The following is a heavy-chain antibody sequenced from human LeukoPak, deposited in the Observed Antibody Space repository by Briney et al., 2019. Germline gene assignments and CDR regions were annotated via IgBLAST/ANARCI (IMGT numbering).Heavy chain of an antibody. D-gene: IGHD5-12*01. CDR3: ASFTYWGSGYDFIGNYIDY. V-gene: IGHV3-21*01. CDR2: ISSSSSYI. Sequence: GGSLRLSCAASGFTFSTYSMNWVRQAPGKGLEWVSSISSSSSYIYYADSVKGRFTISRDNAKNSLYLQMNSLRAEDTAVYYCASFTYWGSGYDFIGNYIDYWGQGTLVTVSS. J-gene: IGHJ4*02. CDR1: GFTFSTYS.